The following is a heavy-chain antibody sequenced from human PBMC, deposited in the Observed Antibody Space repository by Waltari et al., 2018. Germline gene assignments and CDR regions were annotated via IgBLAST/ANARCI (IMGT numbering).Heavy chain of an antibody. CDR2: INPNSGGT. D-gene: IGHD1-26*01. V-gene: IGHV1-2*06. J-gene: IGHJ5*02. CDR3: ARESAKWELSGGDNWFDP. CDR1: GYTLPGYY. Sequence: QVQLVQSGAEVKKPGASVKVSCKASGYTLPGYYLHWARQAPGQGLEWMGRINPNSGGTNYAQKFQGRVTMTRDTSISTAYMELSRLRSDDTAVYYCARESAKWELSGGDNWFDPWGQGTLVTVSS.